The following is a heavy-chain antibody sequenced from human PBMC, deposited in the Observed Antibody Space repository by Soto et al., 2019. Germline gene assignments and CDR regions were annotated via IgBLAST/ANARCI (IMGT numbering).Heavy chain of an antibody. V-gene: IGHV4-61*08. J-gene: IGHJ4*02. CDR2: IYFTGGT. D-gene: IGHD6-6*01. Sequence: AQTLSLTCTLSEGSGDRHGNYWSWIRQPPGKTLEWSGYIYFTGGTNYNPSLKRRVTMSVDTSKSQFSLSLTSVPAADTAVYFCARALSDHRPYSSPFYFDQWAQGTLV. CDR3: ARALSDHRPYSSPFYFDQ. CDR1: EGSGDRHGNY.